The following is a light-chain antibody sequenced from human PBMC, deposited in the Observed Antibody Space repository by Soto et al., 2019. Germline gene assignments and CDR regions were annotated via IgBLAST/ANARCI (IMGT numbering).Light chain of an antibody. V-gene: IGLV1-40*01. Sequence: QSVLTQPPSVSGAPGQRVTISCTGSRSNIGAGYDVHWYQQLPGTAPKLLIYGTRNRPSGVPDRFSGSKSAISASLAITGLQAEDEADYYCQSYDNRLGAWVFGGGTKLTVL. J-gene: IGLJ3*02. CDR3: QSYDNRLGAWV. CDR2: GTR. CDR1: RSNIGAGYD.